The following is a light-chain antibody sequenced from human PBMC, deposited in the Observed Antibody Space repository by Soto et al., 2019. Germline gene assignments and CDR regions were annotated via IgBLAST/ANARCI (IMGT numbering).Light chain of an antibody. CDR3: VAWVDSLNGHV. CDR1: SSNIGSNS. J-gene: IGLJ1*01. Sequence: QSVLTQPPSASGTPGQRGTISCSGSSSNIGSNSVGWYQQLPGAAPKVLISTTDKRPSGVPDRFSGSKSGTSASLAISGLQSEDEADYYCVAWVDSLNGHVFGTGTKLTVL. CDR2: TTD. V-gene: IGLV1-44*01.